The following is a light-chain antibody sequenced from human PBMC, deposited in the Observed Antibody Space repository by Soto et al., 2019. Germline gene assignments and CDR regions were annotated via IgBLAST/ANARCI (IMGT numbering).Light chain of an antibody. Sequence: VVMTQSPLSLPVTVGQPASISCRSSQSLVYSDGDTYLNWFQQRPGQAPRRLIYKVSNRDSGVPDRISGSGSGTDFTLKISRVEAEDVGVYYCMQGTHWPPITFGQGTRLEIK. CDR1: QSLVYSDGDTY. J-gene: IGKJ5*01. CDR2: KVS. CDR3: MQGTHWPPIT. V-gene: IGKV2-30*01.